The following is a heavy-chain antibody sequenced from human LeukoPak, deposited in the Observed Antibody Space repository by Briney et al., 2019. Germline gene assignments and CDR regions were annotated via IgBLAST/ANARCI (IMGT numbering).Heavy chain of an antibody. CDR1: GYTFTGYY. J-gene: IGHJ6*03. CDR3: ARVGGYCSSTSCYPHYYYMDV. CDR2: INPNSGGT. Sequence: ASVKVSCKASGYTFTGYYMHWVRQAPGQGLEWMGWINPNSGGTNYAQKFQGRVTMTRDTSISTAYMELSRLRSDDTAVYYCARVGGYCSSTSCYPHYYYMDVWGKGTTVTISS. D-gene: IGHD2-2*01. V-gene: IGHV1-2*02.